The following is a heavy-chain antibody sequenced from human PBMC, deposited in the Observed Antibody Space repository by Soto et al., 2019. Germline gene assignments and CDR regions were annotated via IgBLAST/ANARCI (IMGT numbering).Heavy chain of an antibody. J-gene: IGHJ4*02. V-gene: IGHV3-23*01. CDR1: GFTFSTYG. Sequence: PGGSLRLSCAASGFTFSTYGMTWVRQAPGKGLEWVSGISGSGGERYYGDSGEGRFSISRDNSENTLFLQMHSLRAEDTAIYYCAKDTLNDSGSFDHWGQGXLVTVYS. CDR3: AKDTLNDSGSFDH. CDR2: ISGSGGER. D-gene: IGHD6-19*01.